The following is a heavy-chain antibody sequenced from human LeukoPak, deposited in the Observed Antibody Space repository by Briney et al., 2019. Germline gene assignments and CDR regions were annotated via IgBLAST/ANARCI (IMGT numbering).Heavy chain of an antibody. Sequence: ASVKVSCKASGGTFSSYAISWVRQAPGQGLEWMGGIIPIFGTANYAQKFQGRVTITADESTSTAYMKLSSLRSEDTAVYYCAREYSSSKHYYYYYYMDVWGKGTTVTVSS. CDR2: IIPIFGTA. CDR1: GGTFSSYA. D-gene: IGHD6-6*01. J-gene: IGHJ6*03. CDR3: AREYSSSKHYYYYYYMDV. V-gene: IGHV1-69*13.